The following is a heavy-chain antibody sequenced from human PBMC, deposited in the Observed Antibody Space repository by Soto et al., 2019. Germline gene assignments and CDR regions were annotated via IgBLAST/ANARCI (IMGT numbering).Heavy chain of an antibody. D-gene: IGHD3-22*01. CDR2: INPNSGGT. CDR1: GYTFTGYY. V-gene: IGHV1-2*04. CDR3: ARDRAYYYDSSGYRPEAFDI. J-gene: IGHJ3*02. Sequence: ASVKVSCKASGYTFTGYYMHWVLQAPGQGLEWMGWINPNSGGTNYAQKFQGWVTMTRDTSISTAYMELSRLRSDDTAVYYCARDRAYYYDSSGYRPEAFDIWGQGTMVTVSS.